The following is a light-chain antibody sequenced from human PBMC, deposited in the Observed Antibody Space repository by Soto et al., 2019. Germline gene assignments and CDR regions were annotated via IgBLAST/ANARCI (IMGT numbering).Light chain of an antibody. CDR3: QQSYSTPVT. CDR1: QSISSY. J-gene: IGKJ3*01. CDR2: AAS. Sequence: DIQMTQSPSSLSASVGDRVTITCRASQSISSYLNWYQQKPGKAPKLLIYAASSLQSGVPSRFSGRGSGTDFTLTISSLQPEDFATYYCQQSYSTPVTVGPGTKVDIK. V-gene: IGKV1-39*01.